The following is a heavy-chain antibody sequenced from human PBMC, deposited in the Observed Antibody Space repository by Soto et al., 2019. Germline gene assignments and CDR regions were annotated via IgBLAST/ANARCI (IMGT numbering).Heavy chain of an antibody. J-gene: IGHJ6*02. Sequence: VEGSCQGSGLNLPRYYMHRGRQAPGQRLEWMGWINPNSGGTNYAQKFQGWVTMTRDTSISTAYMELSRLRSDDTAVYYCARAYCGGDCYRTYYGMDVWGQGTTVTV. CDR2: INPNSGGT. CDR1: GLNLPRYY. D-gene: IGHD2-21*02. CDR3: ARAYCGGDCYRTYYGMDV. V-gene: IGHV1-2*04.